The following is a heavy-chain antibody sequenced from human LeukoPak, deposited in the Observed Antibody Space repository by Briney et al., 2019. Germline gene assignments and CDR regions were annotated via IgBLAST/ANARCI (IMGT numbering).Heavy chain of an antibody. CDR3: ARDRGYSYGYFDY. CDR2: ISYDGSNK. V-gene: IGHV3-30-3*01. J-gene: IGHJ4*02. Sequence: GGSLRLSCAASGFTFSSYAMHWVRQAPGKGLEWVAVISYDGSNKYYADSVKGRFTISRDNSKNTLYLQMNSLRAEDTAVYYCARDRGYSYGYFDYWGQGTLVTVSS. D-gene: IGHD5-18*01. CDR1: GFTFSSYA.